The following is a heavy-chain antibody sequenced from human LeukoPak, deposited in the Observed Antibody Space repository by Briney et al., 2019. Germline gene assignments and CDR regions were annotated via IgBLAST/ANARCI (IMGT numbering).Heavy chain of an antibody. CDR2: ISSSSSYI. D-gene: IGHD3-3*01. Sequence: GGSLRLSCAASGFTFSSYSMNWVRQAPGKGLEWVSSISSSSSYIYYADSVKGRFTISRDNAKNSLYLQMNSLRAEDTAVYYCARGDGWSGYYPNYWGQGTLVTVSS. CDR1: GFTFSSYS. J-gene: IGHJ4*02. CDR3: ARGDGWSGYYPNY. V-gene: IGHV3-21*01.